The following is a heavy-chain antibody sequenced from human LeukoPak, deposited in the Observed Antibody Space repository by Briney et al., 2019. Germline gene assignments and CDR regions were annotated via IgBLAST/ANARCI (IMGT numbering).Heavy chain of an antibody. CDR3: ARGRVPMVTSAFDI. V-gene: IGHV3-21*01. D-gene: IGHD5-18*01. CDR2: IMSNGGTI. Sequence: GGSLRLSCAASGFTFSSHAMSWVRQAPGKGLEWVSTIMSNGGTIYYADSVKGRFTISRDNAKNSLYLQMNSLRAEDTAVYYCARGRVPMVTSAFDIWGQGTMVTVSS. CDR1: GFTFSSHA. J-gene: IGHJ3*02.